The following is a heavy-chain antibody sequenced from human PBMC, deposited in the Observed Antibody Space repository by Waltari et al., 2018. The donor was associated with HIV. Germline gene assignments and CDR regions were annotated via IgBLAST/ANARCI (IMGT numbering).Heavy chain of an antibody. D-gene: IGHD5-12*01. J-gene: IGHJ4*02. CDR3: ARGGRWLQLGY. V-gene: IGHV4-34*01. CDR2: INHSGST. CDR1: GGSFSGYY. Sequence: QVQLQQWGAGLLKPSETLSLTCAVYGGSFSGYYWSWIRQPPGKGLEWIGEINHSGSTNYNPSLKSLVTISVDPSKNQFSLKLSSVTAADTAVYYCARGGRWLQLGYWGQGTLVTVSS.